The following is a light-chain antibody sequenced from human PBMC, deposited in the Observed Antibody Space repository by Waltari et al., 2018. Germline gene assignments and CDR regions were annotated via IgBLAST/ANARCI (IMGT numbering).Light chain of an antibody. CDR3: CSYAGTSSLT. CDR2: DVN. CDR1: SSNVGGYNS. V-gene: IGLV2-11*01. Sequence: QSALTQPPSVSGSPGQSVTISCTGTSSNVGGYNSVSWYQQHPDKAPKLIIFDVNQRPSGVPDRFSGSKSANTASLTISGLQAEDEADYYCCSYAGTSSLTFGGGTQLTVL. J-gene: IGLJ2*01.